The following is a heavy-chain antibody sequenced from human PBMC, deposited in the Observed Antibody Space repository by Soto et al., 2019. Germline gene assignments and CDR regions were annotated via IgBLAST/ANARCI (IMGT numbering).Heavy chain of an antibody. CDR2: IYPADSNT. CDR3: ARLTYSSSPLVPFDY. D-gene: IGHD6-6*01. CDR1: GCRFARHW. J-gene: IGHJ4*02. V-gene: IGHV5-51*01. Sequence: ESLTISCQGSGCRFARHWIGWVRQMPGKGLEWMGIIYPADSNTMYGPSFEGQVTISADKSISTAYLQWSSLKASDTAIYYCARLTYSSSPLVPFDYWGQGTLVTVSS.